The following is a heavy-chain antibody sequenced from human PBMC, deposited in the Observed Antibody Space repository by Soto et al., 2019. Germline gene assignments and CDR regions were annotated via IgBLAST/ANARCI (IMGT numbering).Heavy chain of an antibody. V-gene: IGHV1-69*01. J-gene: IGHJ4*02. CDR1: GGSFSNYA. CDR3: ARDRHHSGFED. CDR2: ITPMFGIA. Sequence: QVHLVQSGAEVKKPGSSVRVSRKASGGSFSNYAVTWVRQAPGQRLEWMGGITPMFGIANYAQKFQGRVTLNADESTGTAYMEPSSLRSDDTATYYLARDRHHSGFEDWGQGTLVTVSS.